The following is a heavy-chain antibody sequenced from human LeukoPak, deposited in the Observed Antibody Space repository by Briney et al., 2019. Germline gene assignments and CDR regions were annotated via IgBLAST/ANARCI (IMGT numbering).Heavy chain of an antibody. Sequence: ASVKVSYTDSGYTFTSNAIHWVRQAPGQRLEWMGWINAGNGNTKYSQKFQGRVTITRDTSASTAYMELSSLRSEDTAVYYCARSEYYFDYWGQGALVTVSS. CDR1: GYTFTSNA. V-gene: IGHV1-3*01. J-gene: IGHJ4*02. CDR2: INAGNGNT. CDR3: ARSEYYFDY.